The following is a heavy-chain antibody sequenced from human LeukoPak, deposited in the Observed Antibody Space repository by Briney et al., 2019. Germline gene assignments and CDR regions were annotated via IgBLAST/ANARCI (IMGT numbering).Heavy chain of an antibody. D-gene: IGHD2-2*01. Sequence: RPSETLSLTCTVSGGSISSSSYYWGWIRQPPGKGLEWIGSIYYSGSTYYNPSLKSRVTISVDTSKNQFSLKLSSVTAADTAVYYCARHEYCSSTSCYLGYWGQGTLVTVSS. CDR2: IYYSGST. CDR1: GGSISSSSYY. J-gene: IGHJ4*02. V-gene: IGHV4-39*01. CDR3: ARHEYCSSTSCYLGY.